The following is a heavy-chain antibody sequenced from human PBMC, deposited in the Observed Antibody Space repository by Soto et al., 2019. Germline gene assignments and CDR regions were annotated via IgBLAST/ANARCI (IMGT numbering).Heavy chain of an antibody. CDR1: GGSFSGYY. Sequence: QVQLQQWGAGLLKPSETLSLTCAVYGGSFSGYYWSWIRQPPGKGLEWIGEINHSGRTRYNPPLESRVTISVDTSKSQFSLILNSVTAADTAVYYCARVSQYSCIVQHWGQGALVTVSS. CDR2: INHSGRT. CDR3: ARVSQYSCIVQH. J-gene: IGHJ1*01. D-gene: IGHD6-13*01. V-gene: IGHV4-34*01.